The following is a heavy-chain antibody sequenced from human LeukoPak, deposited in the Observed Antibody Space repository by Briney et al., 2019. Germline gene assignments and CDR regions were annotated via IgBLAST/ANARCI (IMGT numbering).Heavy chain of an antibody. CDR1: GFTFSSYA. V-gene: IGHV3-23*01. CDR2: ISGSGGST. Sequence: GGSLRLSCAAPGFTFSSYAMSWVRQAPGKGLEWVSAISGSGGSTYYADSVKGRFTISRDNSKNTLYLQMNSLRAEDTAVYYCAKDRKSGSYYDSSGYYYYWGQGTLVTVSS. J-gene: IGHJ4*02. CDR3: AKDRKSGSYYDSSGYYYY. D-gene: IGHD3-22*01.